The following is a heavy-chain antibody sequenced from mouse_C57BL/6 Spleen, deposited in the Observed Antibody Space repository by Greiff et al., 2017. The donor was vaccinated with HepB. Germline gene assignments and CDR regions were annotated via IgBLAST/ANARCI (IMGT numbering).Heavy chain of an antibody. Sequence: DVKLVESGPGMVKPSQSLSLTCTVTGYSITSGYDWHWIRHFPGNKLEWMGYISYSGSTNYNPSLKSRISITHDTSKNHFFLKLNSVTTEDTATYYCARHGSSYWFAYWGQGTLVTVSA. CDR2: ISYSGST. CDR3: ARHGSSYWFAY. J-gene: IGHJ3*01. D-gene: IGHD1-1*01. CDR1: GYSITSGYD. V-gene: IGHV3-1*01.